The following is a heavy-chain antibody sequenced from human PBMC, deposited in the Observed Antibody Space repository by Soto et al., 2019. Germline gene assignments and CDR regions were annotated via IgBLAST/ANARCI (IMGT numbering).Heavy chain of an antibody. CDR1: GGSFSRYY. D-gene: IGHD2-15*01. J-gene: IGHJ6*03. CDR2: INHSGST. Sequence: PSETLSLTCAVSGGSFSRYYWSWIRQPPGKGLQWIGEINHSGSTNYNPSLKSRVAISVDTSKNQFSLKLSSVTAADTAVYYCARARSRYCSGGSCQPNYYYMDVWGKGTAVTGSS. CDR3: ARARSRYCSGGSCQPNYYYMDV. V-gene: IGHV4-34*01.